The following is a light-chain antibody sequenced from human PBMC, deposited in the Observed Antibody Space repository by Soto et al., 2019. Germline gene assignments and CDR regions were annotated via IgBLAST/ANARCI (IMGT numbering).Light chain of an antibody. Sequence: QCVLTQPPSATGSPGQSVTISCTGTSSDVGGYNYVYWYQQHPGKAPKLMIYEVTKRPSGVPDRFSGSKSGNTASLTVSGLQAEDEADYYCSSYADSNSYVFGTGTKVTVL. CDR2: EVT. CDR1: SSDVGGYNY. J-gene: IGLJ1*01. V-gene: IGLV2-8*01. CDR3: SSYADSNSYV.